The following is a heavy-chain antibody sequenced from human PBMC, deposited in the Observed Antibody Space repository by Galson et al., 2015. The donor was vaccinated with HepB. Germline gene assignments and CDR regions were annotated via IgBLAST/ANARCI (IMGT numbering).Heavy chain of an antibody. CDR3: ARWLHREVYFDP. V-gene: IGHV6-1*01. CDR1: GDSVSSNSAA. J-gene: IGHJ2*01. Sequence: CAISGDSVSSNSAAWNWIRQSPSRGLEWLGRTYYRSKWRNDYAVSVKSRITINPDTSKNQFSLQLNSVTPEDTALYYCARWLHREVYFDPWGRGTLVTVSP. CDR2: TYYRSKWRN. D-gene: IGHD5-24*01.